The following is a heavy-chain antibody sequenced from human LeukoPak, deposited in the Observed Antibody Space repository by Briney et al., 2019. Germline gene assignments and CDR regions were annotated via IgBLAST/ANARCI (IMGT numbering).Heavy chain of an antibody. J-gene: IGHJ4*02. CDR1: GFTFSDFW. V-gene: IGHV3-7*01. CDR2: IKEDGTEK. Sequence: GGSLRLSCAGSGFTFSDFWMTWVRQTPGKGLEWVANIKEDGTEKNLVDSVKGRFTISRDNTKNLLFLEMNNLRGDDTAIYYCVRESRPGGAMGLYHNLDYWGQGTLVAVST. D-gene: IGHD1-1*01. CDR3: VRESRPGGAMGLYHNLDY.